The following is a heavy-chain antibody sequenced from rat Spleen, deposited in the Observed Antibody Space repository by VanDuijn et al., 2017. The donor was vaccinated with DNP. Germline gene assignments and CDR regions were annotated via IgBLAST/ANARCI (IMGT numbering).Heavy chain of an antibody. D-gene: IGHD3-1*01. CDR2: ISYDGGST. CDR3: ARGSTSIYWYFDF. CDR1: GFTFSDYA. Sequence: EVQLVESGGGLVQPGNSLKLSCAASGFTFSDYAMAWVRQAPTKGLEWVAYISYDGGSTYYGDSVKGRFTISRDNAKSTLYLQMNSLKSEDTATYYCARGSTSIYWYFDFWGPGTMVTVSS. J-gene: IGHJ1*01. V-gene: IGHV5S23*01.